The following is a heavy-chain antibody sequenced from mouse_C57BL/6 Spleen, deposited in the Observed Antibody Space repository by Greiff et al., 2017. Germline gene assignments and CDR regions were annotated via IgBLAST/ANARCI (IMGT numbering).Heavy chain of an antibody. CDR3: TRSGDSVYYLDY. D-gene: IGHD3-1*01. J-gene: IGHJ2*01. CDR1: GYTFTDYE. Sequence: VKLQQSGAELVRPGASVTLSCKASGYTFTDYEMHWVKQTPVHGLEWIGAIDPETGGTAYNQKFKGKAILTADKSSSTAYMELRSLTSEDSAVYYCTRSGDSVYYLDYWGQGTTLTVSS. V-gene: IGHV1-15*01. CDR2: IDPETGGT.